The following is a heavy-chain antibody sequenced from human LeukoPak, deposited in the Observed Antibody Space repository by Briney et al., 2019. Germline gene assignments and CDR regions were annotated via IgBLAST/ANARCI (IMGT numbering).Heavy chain of an antibody. V-gene: IGHV3-30*04. D-gene: IGHD6-13*01. CDR3: ARDLYSSSWRIGWCDY. CDR1: GFTFSSYA. Sequence: GGSLRLSCAASGFTFSSYAMHWVRQAPGKGLEWVAVISYDGSNKYYADSVKGRFTISRDNSKNTLYLQMNSLRAEDTAVYYCARDLYSSSWRIGWCDYWGQGTLVTVSS. J-gene: IGHJ4*02. CDR2: ISYDGSNK.